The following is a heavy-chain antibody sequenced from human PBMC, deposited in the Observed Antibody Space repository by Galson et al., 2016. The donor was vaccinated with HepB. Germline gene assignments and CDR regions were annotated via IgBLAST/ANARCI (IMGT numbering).Heavy chain of an antibody. CDR2: ISSSSKYI. V-gene: IGHV3-21*01. D-gene: IGHD6-13*01. CDR3: ARDRGIAAGGWFDA. CDR1: GFTFSNYA. Sequence: SLRLSCAASGFTFSNYAMHWVRQAPGRGLEWVSSISSSSKYIYYADSMKGRFTISRDNANNSLFLQMESLRADDTAVYYCARDRGIAAGGWFDAWGQGTQVTISS. J-gene: IGHJ5*02.